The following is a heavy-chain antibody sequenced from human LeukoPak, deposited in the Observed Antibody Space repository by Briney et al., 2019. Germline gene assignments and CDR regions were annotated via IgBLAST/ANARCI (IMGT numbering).Heavy chain of an antibody. CDR2: IKQDGSEK. CDR3: ARDQVVVIGRNYYCYMDV. J-gene: IGHJ6*03. D-gene: IGHD3-22*01. V-gene: IGHV3-7*01. Sequence: ETLSLTCAVYGGSFSGYYWSWVRQAPGKGLEWVANIKQDGSEKYYVDSVKGRFTISRDNAKNSLYLQMNSLRAEDTAVYYCARDQVVVIGRNYYCYMDVWGKGTTVTVSS. CDR1: GGSFSGYY.